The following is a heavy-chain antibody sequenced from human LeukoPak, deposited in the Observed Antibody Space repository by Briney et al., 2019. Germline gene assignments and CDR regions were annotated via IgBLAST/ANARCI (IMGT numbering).Heavy chain of an antibody. CDR1: GGSFSGYY. CDR3: ARDRIAVGSSYGMDV. V-gene: IGHV4-34*01. J-gene: IGHJ6*02. Sequence: SETLSLTCAVYGGSFSGYYWSWIRQPPGKGLEWIGEINHSGSTNYNPSLKSRVTISVDTSKNQFSLKLSSVTAADTAVYYCARDRIAVGSSYGMDVWGQGTTVTVSS. D-gene: IGHD6-19*01. CDR2: INHSGST.